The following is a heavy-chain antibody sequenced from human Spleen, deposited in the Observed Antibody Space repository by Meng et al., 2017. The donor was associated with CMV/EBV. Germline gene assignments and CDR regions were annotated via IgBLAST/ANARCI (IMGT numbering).Heavy chain of an antibody. Sequence: SLKISCAASGFFFSRYGMTWVRQAPGKGLEWVSGISWNSSSIRYADSVKGRFTISRDNAKKSLYLQMNSLRDEDVALYFCAKDRLANYYYFGLDVWGQGTTVTVSS. CDR1: GFFFSRYG. CDR3: AKDRLANYYYFGLDV. D-gene: IGHD5-12*01. J-gene: IGHJ6*01. CDR2: ISWNSSSI. V-gene: IGHV3-9*03.